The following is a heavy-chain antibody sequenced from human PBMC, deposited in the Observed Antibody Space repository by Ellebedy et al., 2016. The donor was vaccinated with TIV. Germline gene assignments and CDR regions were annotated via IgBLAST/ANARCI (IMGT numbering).Heavy chain of an antibody. CDR3: AKLRGATGSWYFDL. D-gene: IGHD1-26*01. Sequence: PGGSLRLSCAASEFTVSSNYMSWVRQAPGKGLEWVSVIYSGGTTHYADSVKGRFTIYRDKSKNTMYLQMNSLRAEDTAVYYCAKLRGATGSWYFDLWGRGTLVPVSS. CDR2: IYSGGTT. CDR1: EFTVSSNY. J-gene: IGHJ2*01. V-gene: IGHV3-53*01.